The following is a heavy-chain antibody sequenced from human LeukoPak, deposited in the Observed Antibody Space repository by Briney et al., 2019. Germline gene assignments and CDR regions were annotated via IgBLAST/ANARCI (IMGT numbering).Heavy chain of an antibody. J-gene: IGHJ6*02. CDR2: INPNSGGT. V-gene: IGHV1-2*02. CDR1: GYTFTGYY. Sequence: GASVKVSCEASGYTFTGYYMRWVRQAPGQGLEWMGWINPNSGGTNYAQKFQGRVTMTRDTSISTAYMELSRLRSDDTAVYYCARGIVGDLYYYYGMDVWGQGTTVTVSS. D-gene: IGHD1-26*01. CDR3: ARGIVGDLYYYYGMDV.